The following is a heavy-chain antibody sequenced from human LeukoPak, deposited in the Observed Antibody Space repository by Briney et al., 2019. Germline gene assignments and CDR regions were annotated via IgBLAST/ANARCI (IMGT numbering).Heavy chain of an antibody. CDR2: IKQDGSEK. V-gene: IGHV3-7*03. CDR3: AKGTPSSGYSYGMDV. CDR1: GFTFSSYW. Sequence: GGSLRLSCAASGFTFSSYWMSWVRQAPGKGLEWVANIKQDGSEKYYVDSVKGRFTISRDNAKNSLYLQMNSLRAEDTAVYYCAKGTPSSGYSYGMDVWGQGTTVTVSS. J-gene: IGHJ6*02. D-gene: IGHD3-22*01.